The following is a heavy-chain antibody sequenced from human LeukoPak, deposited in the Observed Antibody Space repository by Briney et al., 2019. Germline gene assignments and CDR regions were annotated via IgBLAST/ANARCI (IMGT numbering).Heavy chain of an antibody. CDR1: GGSIGSYY. D-gene: IGHD1-20*01. J-gene: IGHJ4*02. V-gene: IGHV4-4*09. CDR3: AREYNYYFDY. Sequence: SETLSLTCTVSGGSIGSYYWSWLRQPPGKGLEWIGYIYTSGSTNYNPSLKSRVTISVDTSKNQFSLKLSSVTAADTAVYYCAREYNYYFDYWGQGTLVTVSS. CDR2: IYTSGST.